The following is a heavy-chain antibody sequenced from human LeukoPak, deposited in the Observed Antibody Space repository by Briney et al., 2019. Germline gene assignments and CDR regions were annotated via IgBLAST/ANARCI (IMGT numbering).Heavy chain of an antibody. V-gene: IGHV1-2*02. Sequence: ASVKVSCKASGCTFTGYYIHWVRQAPGQGLEWMGWINPNSGGTKYAEKFQGRVIMTRDTSISTAYMELRSDDTAVYYCATSSGYYVGYIQYWGQGTLVTVSS. CDR2: INPNSGGT. CDR1: GCTFTGYY. D-gene: IGHD3-22*01. CDR3: ATSSGYYVGYIQY. J-gene: IGHJ1*01.